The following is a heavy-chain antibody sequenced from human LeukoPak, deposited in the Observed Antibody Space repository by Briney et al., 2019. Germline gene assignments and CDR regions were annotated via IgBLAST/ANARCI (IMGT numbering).Heavy chain of an antibody. J-gene: IGHJ5*02. CDR3: ARDSEQLGDWIDP. CDR2: IKEDGSAK. Sequence: GGSLRLSCAASGFTFSNHWMSWVRQAPGKGLEWVANIKEDGSAKYYVDSVKGRFTISRDNARDSLYLQMNSLRAEDTAVYYCARDSEQLGDWIDPWGQGTLVTVSS. CDR1: GFTFSNHW. D-gene: IGHD6-6*01. V-gene: IGHV3-7*01.